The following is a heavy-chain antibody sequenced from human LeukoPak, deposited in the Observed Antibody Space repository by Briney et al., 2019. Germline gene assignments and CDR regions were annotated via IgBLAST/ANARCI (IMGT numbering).Heavy chain of an antibody. J-gene: IGHJ1*01. CDR1: GYTFIDSF. Sequence: ASVKVSCKASGYTFIDSFMHWVRQAPGQGPEWMGWINPYSGATNYAQKFQGRVTMTRDTSISAAYMELSSLRSDDTAVYYCARGVDGYFPQWGQGTLVTVSS. CDR3: ARGVDGYFPQ. V-gene: IGHV1-2*02. CDR2: INPYSGAT. D-gene: IGHD6-13*01.